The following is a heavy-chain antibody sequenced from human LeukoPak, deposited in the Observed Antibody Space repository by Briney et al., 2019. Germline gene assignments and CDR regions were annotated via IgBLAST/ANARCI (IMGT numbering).Heavy chain of an antibody. CDR3: ARGQSSDGYGSGPDFDY. Sequence: ASVTVSCKASGYTFTSYDINWVRQATGQGLEWMGWMNPNSGNTGYAQKFQGRVTMTRNTSISTAYMELSSLRSEDTAVYYCARGQSSDGYGSGPDFDYWGQGTLVTVSS. V-gene: IGHV1-8*01. D-gene: IGHD3-10*01. CDR1: GYTFTSYD. CDR2: MNPNSGNT. J-gene: IGHJ4*02.